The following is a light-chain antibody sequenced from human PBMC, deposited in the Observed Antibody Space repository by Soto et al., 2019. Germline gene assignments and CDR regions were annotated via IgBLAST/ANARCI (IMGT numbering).Light chain of an antibody. Sequence: EIVLTQSPGTLPLSPGERATLSCRASQRVSSNYLAWYQQKPGQAPRPLIYGASSRATGIPDRFSGSGSGTDFTLTISRLEPEDFAVYYCQQYATSPFTFGQGTKLEIK. CDR2: GAS. CDR3: QQYATSPFT. CDR1: QRVSSNY. V-gene: IGKV3-20*01. J-gene: IGKJ2*01.